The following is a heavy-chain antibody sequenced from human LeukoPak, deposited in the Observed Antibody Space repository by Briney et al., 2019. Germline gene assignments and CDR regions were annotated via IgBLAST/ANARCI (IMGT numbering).Heavy chain of an antibody. J-gene: IGHJ3*02. CDR1: GYTFTSYG. CDR2: INPNSGGT. CDR3: ANYDILTGSDAFDI. Sequence: GASVKVSCKASGYTFTSYGISWVRQAPGQGLEWMGWINPNSGGTNYAQKFQGRVTMTRDTSISTAYMELSRLRSDDTAVYYCANYDILTGSDAFDIWGQGTMVTVSS. V-gene: IGHV1-2*02. D-gene: IGHD3-9*01.